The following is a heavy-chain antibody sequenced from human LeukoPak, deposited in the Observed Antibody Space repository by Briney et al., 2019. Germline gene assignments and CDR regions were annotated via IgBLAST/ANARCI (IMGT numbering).Heavy chain of an antibody. V-gene: IGHV3-30-3*01. Sequence: PGGSLRLSCAASGFTFSSYAMDWVRQAPGKGLEWVAVISYDGSNKYYADSVKGRFTISRDNSKNTLYLQMNSLRAEDTAVYYCAGVEMATIILDYWGQGTLVTVSS. CDR3: AGVEMATIILDY. CDR1: GFTFSSYA. CDR2: ISYDGSNK. J-gene: IGHJ4*02. D-gene: IGHD5-24*01.